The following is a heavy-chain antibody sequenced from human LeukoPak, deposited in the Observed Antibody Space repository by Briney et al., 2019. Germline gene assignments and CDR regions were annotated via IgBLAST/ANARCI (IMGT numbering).Heavy chain of an antibody. V-gene: IGHV4-59*12. Sequence: SETLSLTCTVSGGSISSYYWSWIRQPPGKGLEWIGYIYYSGSTNYNPSLKSRVTISVDKSKNQFSLKLSSVTAADTAVYFCARDRYCSSTSCYVDGGYYYYYYMDIWGKGTTVTVS. D-gene: IGHD2-2*01. J-gene: IGHJ6*03. CDR1: GGSISSYY. CDR3: ARDRYCSSTSCYVDGGYYYYYYMDI. CDR2: IYYSGST.